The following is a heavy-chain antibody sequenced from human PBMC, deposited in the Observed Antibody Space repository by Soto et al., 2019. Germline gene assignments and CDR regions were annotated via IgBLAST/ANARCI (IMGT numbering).Heavy chain of an antibody. Sequence: SVKVSCKASGGTFSSYAISWVRQAPGQGLEWMGGIIPIFGTANYAQKFQGRVTITADKSTSTAYMELSSLRSEDTAVYYCASSSRRYYYDSSTHFYYYGMDVWDQGTT. J-gene: IGHJ6*02. D-gene: IGHD3-22*01. CDR1: GGTFSSYA. CDR3: ASSSRRYYYDSSTHFYYYGMDV. V-gene: IGHV1-69*06. CDR2: IIPIFGTA.